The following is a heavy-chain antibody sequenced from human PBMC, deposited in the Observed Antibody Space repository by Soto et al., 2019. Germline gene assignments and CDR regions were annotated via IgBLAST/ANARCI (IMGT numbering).Heavy chain of an antibody. CDR1: WDSFSSNIGI. J-gene: IGHJ4*02. CDR3: STWHFDY. V-gene: IGHV6-1*01. Sequence: SQAFSHTCAISWDSFSSNIGICNWIRQSPSRGLEWLGRTYYRSNWYNNYAESVKGRITINPDTSKNQFSLQLNSVTPEDTAVYYCSTWHFDYWGQRTLVTVS. CDR2: TYYRSNWYN.